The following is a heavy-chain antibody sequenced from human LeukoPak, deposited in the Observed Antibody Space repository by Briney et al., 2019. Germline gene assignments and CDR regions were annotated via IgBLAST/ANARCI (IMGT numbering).Heavy chain of an antibody. CDR2: INYSGST. CDR3: ARGDNVLRFLEVDAFDI. CDR1: GGSFSSCY. Sequence: SETLSLTCVVYGGSFSSCYWSWIRQRPGKRLEWIGEINYSGSTDYNPSLKSRVTISVDTSKNQFSLRLSSVTAADTAVYYCARGDNVLRFLEVDAFDIWGQGTMVTVCS. D-gene: IGHD3-3*01. V-gene: IGHV4-34*01. J-gene: IGHJ3*02.